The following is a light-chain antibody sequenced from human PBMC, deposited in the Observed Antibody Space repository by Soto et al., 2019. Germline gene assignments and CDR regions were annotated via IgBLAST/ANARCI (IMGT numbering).Light chain of an antibody. Sequence: EIVMSQSPATLSVSPGETASLYCRASQSAGNFLAWYQQKPGQAPRLLIYYISTRATGIPARFSGSGSGTEFTLTINSLQSEDSAVYYCQQHNQWPITFAQGTLLEIK. V-gene: IGKV3D-15*01. J-gene: IGKJ5*01. CDR3: QQHNQWPIT. CDR1: QSAGNF. CDR2: YIS.